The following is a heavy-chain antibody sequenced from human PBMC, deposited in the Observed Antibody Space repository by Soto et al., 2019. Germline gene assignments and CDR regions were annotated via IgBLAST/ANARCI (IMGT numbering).Heavy chain of an antibody. CDR2: IKPDGSEK. CDR3: VRGDYHDTTGPFSDDFDI. Sequence: GGSLRLSCAASGFTFSTYWMSWARQAPGKGLEWVANIKPDGSEKWYVDSVKGRFTISRDNAKNSLYLQMISLRVEDTAMYYCVRGDYHDTTGPFSDDFDIWCQGTMVTVSS. CDR1: GFTFSTYW. V-gene: IGHV3-7*04. D-gene: IGHD3-22*01. J-gene: IGHJ3*02.